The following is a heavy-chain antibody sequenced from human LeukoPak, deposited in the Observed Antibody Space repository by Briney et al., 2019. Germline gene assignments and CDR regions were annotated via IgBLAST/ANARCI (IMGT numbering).Heavy chain of an antibody. CDR3: ARDGSSGYDYGVLDY. CDR1: GFTFSSYS. V-gene: IGHV3-21*01. D-gene: IGHD5-12*01. CDR2: ISRSSSYI. Sequence: GGSLRLSCAASGFTFSSYSMNWVRQAPGKGLEWVSSISRSSSYIYYADSVKGRFTISRDNAKNSLYLQMNSLRAEDTAVYYCARDGSSGYDYGVLDYWGQGTLVTVSS. J-gene: IGHJ4*02.